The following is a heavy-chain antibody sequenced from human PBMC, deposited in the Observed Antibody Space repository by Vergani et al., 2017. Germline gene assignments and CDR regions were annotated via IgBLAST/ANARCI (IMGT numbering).Heavy chain of an antibody. CDR1: GGSISSANYY. CDR2: IYYRGFT. Sequence: QVQLQESGPGLLKPSQTLSLTCTVSGGSISSANYYWSWIRQPPGKGLEWLGYIYYRGFTYYNPSLKSRVSISVDTSKNQFFLKLRSGTAADTAVYYCARYSGGDGEYFEHWGEGTLVTVSA. V-gene: IGHV4-30-4*01. CDR3: ARYSGGDGEYFEH. D-gene: IGHD1-26*01. J-gene: IGHJ1*01.